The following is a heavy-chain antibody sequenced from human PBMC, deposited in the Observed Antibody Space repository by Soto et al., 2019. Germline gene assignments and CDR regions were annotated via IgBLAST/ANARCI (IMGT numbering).Heavy chain of an antibody. V-gene: IGHV3-15*01. CDR2: IKKKVDGATT. CDR1: GFNISNVW. CDR3: TTTYASSWIGDWYFDL. D-gene: IGHD6-13*01. J-gene: IGHJ2*01. Sequence: EVQLAESGGGLVKPGGSLRVFCAASGFNISNVWMTWVRQAPGKGLEWVGRIKKKVDGATTEYAAPVKGRFSISRDDSNNTLYLQMISLKTEDTGLYFCTTTYASSWIGDWYFDLWGRGTLVTVSS.